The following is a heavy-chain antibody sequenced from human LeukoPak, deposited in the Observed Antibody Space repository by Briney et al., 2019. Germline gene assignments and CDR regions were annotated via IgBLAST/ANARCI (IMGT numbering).Heavy chain of an antibody. CDR2: ISAYNGNT. V-gene: IGHV1-18*01. CDR1: GYTFTSYG. Sequence: ASVKVSCKASGYTFTSYGISWVRQAPGQGLAWMGWISAYNGNTNYAQKLQGRVTMTTDTSTSTAYMELRSLRSDDTAVYYCARIGYCSGGSCYSHGSYYFDYWGQGTLVTVSS. CDR3: ARIGYCSGGSCYSHGSYYFDY. J-gene: IGHJ4*02. D-gene: IGHD2-15*01.